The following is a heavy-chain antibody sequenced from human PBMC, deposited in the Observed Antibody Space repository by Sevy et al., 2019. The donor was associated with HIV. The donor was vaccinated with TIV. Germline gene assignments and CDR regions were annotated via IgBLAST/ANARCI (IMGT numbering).Heavy chain of an antibody. Sequence: GGSLRLSCTGSGFTFGDYAMSWFRQAPGMGLEWVGFIRSKDYGGATEYAGSVKGRFTISRDDVTSIADLQMNSLKTEDTAVYYCTRGYYYDSSGYSDYWGQGTLVTVSS. V-gene: IGHV3-49*03. J-gene: IGHJ4*02. CDR1: GFTFGDYA. D-gene: IGHD3-22*01. CDR2: IRSKDYGGAT. CDR3: TRGYYYDSSGYSDY.